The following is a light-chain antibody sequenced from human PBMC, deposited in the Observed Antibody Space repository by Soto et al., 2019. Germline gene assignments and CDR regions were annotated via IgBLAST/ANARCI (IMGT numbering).Light chain of an antibody. CDR2: EAY. Sequence: VLTQSPATLSLSPGERATLSCRASQSVSSDLAWYQQKPGQAPRLLIYEAYNRATGIPDRFSGSGSGTDFTLTVSSLEPEDFAVYSCQQRSNGPSYTFGQGTKLEIK. V-gene: IGKV3-11*01. CDR3: QQRSNGPSYT. CDR1: QSVSSD. J-gene: IGKJ2*01.